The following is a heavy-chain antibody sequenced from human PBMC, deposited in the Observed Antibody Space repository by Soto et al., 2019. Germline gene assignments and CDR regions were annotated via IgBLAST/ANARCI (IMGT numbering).Heavy chain of an antibody. Sequence: EVQLVETGGGLIQPGGSLRLSCAASGFTVSSNYMSWVRQAPGKGLEWVSVIYSGGSTYYADSVKGRFTISRDNSKNTLYLQMNSLRAEDTAVYYCARLYDFWSGYYLDYWGQGTLLTVSS. CDR3: ARLYDFWSGYYLDY. D-gene: IGHD3-3*01. V-gene: IGHV3-53*02. CDR2: IYSGGST. CDR1: GFTVSSNY. J-gene: IGHJ4*02.